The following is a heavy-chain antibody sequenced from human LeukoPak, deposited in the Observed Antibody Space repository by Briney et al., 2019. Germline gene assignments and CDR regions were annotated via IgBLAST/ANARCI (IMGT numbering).Heavy chain of an antibody. J-gene: IGHJ5*02. Sequence: KTSETLSLTCAVYGGSFSGYYWSWIRQPPGKGLEWIGEINHSGSTNYNPSLKSRVTISVDTSKNQFSLKLSSVTAADTAVYYCARHRRGFDPWGQGTLVTVPS. CDR1: GGSFSGYY. CDR2: INHSGST. V-gene: IGHV4-34*01. CDR3: ARHRRGFDP.